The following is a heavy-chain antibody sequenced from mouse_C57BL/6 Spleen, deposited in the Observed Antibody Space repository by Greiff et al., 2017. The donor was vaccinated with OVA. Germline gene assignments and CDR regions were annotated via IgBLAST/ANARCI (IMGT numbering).Heavy chain of an antibody. J-gene: IGHJ1*03. D-gene: IGHD1-1*01. CDR2: INPSNGGT. CDR1: GYTLTSYW. V-gene: IGHV1-53*01. Sequence: QVQLQQPGTELVKPGASVKLSCKASGYTLTSYWMHWVKQRPGQGLEWIGNINPSNGGTNYNEKFKSKATLTVDKSSSTAYMQLSSLTSEDSAVYYCARWGSYYYGSSYVWYFDVWGTGTTVTVSS. CDR3: ARWGSYYYGSSYVWYFDV.